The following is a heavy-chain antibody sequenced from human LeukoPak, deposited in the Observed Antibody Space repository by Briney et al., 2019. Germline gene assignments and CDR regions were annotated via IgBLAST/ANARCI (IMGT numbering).Heavy chain of an antibody. Sequence: GGSLRLSCAASGFHFSSYAMSWVRQAPGKGLDWVSSIGGSGDNTFYADTVKDRFTISRDNSKNTLFLQMNSLRAEDTAVYYCAKGRGTTVTSAANYWGQGTLVTVSS. V-gene: IGHV3-23*01. D-gene: IGHD4-17*01. J-gene: IGHJ4*02. CDR1: GFHFSSYA. CDR3: AKGRGTTVTSAANY. CDR2: IGGSGDNT.